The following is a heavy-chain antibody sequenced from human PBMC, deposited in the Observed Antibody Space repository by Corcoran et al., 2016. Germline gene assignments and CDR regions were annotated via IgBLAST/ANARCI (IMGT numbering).Heavy chain of an antibody. CDR1: GYTFSNYY. Sequence: QVQLVQSGAEVKKPGASVKVSCKASGYTFSNYYMHWVRQAPGQGLEWMGIINPTAGSTTYAQKFQGRLTMTRDTSTSTVYMELSSRRSEDTAVYYGAGVQARYSGYDRGWYSTNWYHYGMDVWGQGTTVTVSS. D-gene: IGHD5-12*01. CDR2: INPTAGST. CDR3: AGVQARYSGYDRGWYSTNWYHYGMDV. J-gene: IGHJ6*02. V-gene: IGHV1-46*01.